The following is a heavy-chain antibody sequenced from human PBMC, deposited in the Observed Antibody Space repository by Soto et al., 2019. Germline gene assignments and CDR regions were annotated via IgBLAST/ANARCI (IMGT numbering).Heavy chain of an antibody. V-gene: IGHV3-30-3*01. J-gene: IGHJ4*02. CDR3: AIAQTGIATTGGGRIDH. D-gene: IGHD6-13*01. Sequence: QVQLVESGGGVVQPGRSLRLSCADSGFTFSPHAMHWVRQAPGKGLECVAIVSFDGSNKYYADSVKGRFTISRDNSKNTLYLQMSGLTPDDTAVYYCAIAQTGIATTGGGRIDHWGQGTLVTVSS. CDR1: GFTFSPHA. CDR2: VSFDGSNK.